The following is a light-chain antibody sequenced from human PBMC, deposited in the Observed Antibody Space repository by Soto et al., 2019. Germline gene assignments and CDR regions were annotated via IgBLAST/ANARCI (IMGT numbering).Light chain of an antibody. J-gene: IGLJ1*01. CDR3: SSYTTTDPYV. Sequence: QSVLTQPASVTRSPGQSITISCTATSSDVGGYNYVSWSQQHPGKAPKLIIYEVSNRPSGVSNRCSGSKSGNTASLTISGLQAEDEADYYCSSYTTTDPYVFGSGTTVTVL. CDR2: EVS. V-gene: IGLV2-14*01. CDR1: SSDVGGYNY.